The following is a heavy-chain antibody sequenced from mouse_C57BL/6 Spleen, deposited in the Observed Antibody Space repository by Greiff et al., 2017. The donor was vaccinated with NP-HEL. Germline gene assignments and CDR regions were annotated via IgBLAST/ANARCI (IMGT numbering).Heavy chain of an antibody. J-gene: IGHJ4*01. Sequence: EVQRVESGGGLVQPGGSMKLSCAASGFTFSDAWMDWVRQSPEKGLEWVAEIRNKANNHATYYAESVKGRFTISRDDSKSSVYLQMNSLRAEDTGIYYCTRIYYDYQLAMDYWGQGTSVTVSS. CDR3: TRIYYDYQLAMDY. CDR2: IRNKANNHAT. CDR1: GFTFSDAW. D-gene: IGHD2-4*01. V-gene: IGHV6-6*01.